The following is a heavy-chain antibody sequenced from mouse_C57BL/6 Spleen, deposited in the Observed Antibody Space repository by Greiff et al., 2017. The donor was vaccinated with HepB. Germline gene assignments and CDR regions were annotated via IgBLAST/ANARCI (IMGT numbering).Heavy chain of an antibody. Sequence: EVQLQQSGPVLVKPGASVKMSCKASGYTFTDYYMNWVKQSHGKSLEWIGVINPYNGGTSYNQKFKGKATLTVDKSSSTAYMELNSLTSEDSAVYYCARSRYGSSYYWYFDVWGTGTTVTVSS. CDR2: INPYNGGT. V-gene: IGHV1-19*01. CDR1: GYTFTDYY. D-gene: IGHD1-1*01. CDR3: ARSRYGSSYYWYFDV. J-gene: IGHJ1*03.